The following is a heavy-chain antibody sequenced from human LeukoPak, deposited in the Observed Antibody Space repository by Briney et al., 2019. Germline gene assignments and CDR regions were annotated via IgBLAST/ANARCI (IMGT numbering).Heavy chain of an antibody. CDR2: INSDGSST. D-gene: IGHD3-10*01. CDR1: GFTFSSYW. V-gene: IGHV3-74*01. CDR3: ARGNYGSAIDY. Sequence: PGGSLRLSCAASGFTFSSYWMHWVRQAPGKGLVWVSRINSDGSSTNYADSVKGRFTISRDNAKNSLYLQMDSLRAEDTAVYYCARGNYGSAIDYWGQGTPVTVSS. J-gene: IGHJ4*02.